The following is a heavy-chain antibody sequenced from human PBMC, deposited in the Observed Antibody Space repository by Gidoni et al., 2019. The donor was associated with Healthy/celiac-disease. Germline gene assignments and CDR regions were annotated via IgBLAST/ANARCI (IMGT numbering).Heavy chain of an antibody. CDR1: GFTFSSYG. V-gene: IGHV3-7*04. J-gene: IGHJ6*02. CDR3: ARDGAEWLLMGLLGYYGMDV. D-gene: IGHD3-3*01. CDR2: IKQDGSEK. Sequence: EVQLVESGGGLVQPGGSLRLSCAASGFTFSSYGMSWVRQAPGKGLEWVANIKQDGSEKYYVDSVKGRFTISRDNAKNSLYLQMNSLRAEDTAVYYCARDGAEWLLMGLLGYYGMDVWGQGTTVTVSS.